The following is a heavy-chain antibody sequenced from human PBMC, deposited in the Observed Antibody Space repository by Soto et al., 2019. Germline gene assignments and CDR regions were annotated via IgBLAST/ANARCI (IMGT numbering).Heavy chain of an antibody. CDR1: GGTFNFYA. D-gene: IGHD3-16*01. J-gene: IGHJ4*02. V-gene: IGHV1-69*01. CDR2: IIPMFAAA. CDR3: AEEGTYDYFWGTIRKFDY. Sequence: QVLLVPSGAEVKKPGSSVKVSCKASGGTFNFYAISLVRQAPGQGLEWMGGIIPMFAAANYTQKFQGRVTITADESTPTVYMELSSLRTEDTTVYYCAEEGTYDYFWGTIRKFDYWGQGTLVTVSS.